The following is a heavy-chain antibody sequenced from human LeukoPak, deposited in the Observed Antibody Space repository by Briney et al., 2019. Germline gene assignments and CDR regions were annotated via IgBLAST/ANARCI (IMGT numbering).Heavy chain of an antibody. CDR1: GFRGTNDY. D-gene: IGHD3-9*01. CDR3: ATDIRSSPLGF. V-gene: IGHV3-66*01. J-gene: IGHJ4*01. CDR2: IYAGGST. Sequence: GGSLRLSCAVSGFRGTNDYMNWVRQAPGKGLEWVSIIYAGGSTYYADSVKGRFTISRDSSNNTLFLQMSNLRADDSGLYYCATDIRSSPLGFWGHGTLVTVSS.